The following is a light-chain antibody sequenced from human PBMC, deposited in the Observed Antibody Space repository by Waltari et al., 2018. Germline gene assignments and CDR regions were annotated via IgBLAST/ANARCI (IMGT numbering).Light chain of an antibody. Sequence: EIVMTQSPATLSVSPGERATLSCRASQSVSSNLAWYQQQPGQAPRLLIYGASTRATGIPARFSGSGYGTEFTLTISSMQSEDFAVYYCQQYNNWPPITFGQGTRLEIK. J-gene: IGKJ5*01. CDR1: QSVSSN. CDR2: GAS. CDR3: QQYNNWPPIT. V-gene: IGKV3-15*01.